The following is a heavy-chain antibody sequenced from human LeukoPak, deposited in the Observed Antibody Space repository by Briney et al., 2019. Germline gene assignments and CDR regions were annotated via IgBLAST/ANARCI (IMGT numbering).Heavy chain of an antibody. D-gene: IGHD6-13*01. V-gene: IGHV1-18*01. CDR3: ARGMAAFYYYGMDV. J-gene: IGHJ6*02. CDR2: ISAYNGNT. Sequence: ASLKVSCKASGYTFTSYGISWVRQAPGQGLEWMGWISAYNGNTNYAQKLQGRVTMTTDTSTSTAYMELRSLRSDDTAVYYCARGMAAFYYYGMDVWGQGTTVTVSS. CDR1: GYTFTSYG.